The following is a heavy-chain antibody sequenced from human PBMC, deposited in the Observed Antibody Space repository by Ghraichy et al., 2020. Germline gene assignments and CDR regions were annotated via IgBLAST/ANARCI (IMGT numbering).Heavy chain of an antibody. CDR1: GYTFTSYD. CDR3: ARGITFGGVMTLYYFDY. CDR2: MNPNSGNT. J-gene: IGHJ4*02. V-gene: IGHV1-8*01. D-gene: IGHD3-16*01. Sequence: ASVKVSCKASGYTFTSYDINWVRQATGQGLEWMGWMNPNSGNTGYAQKFQGRVTMTRNTSISTAYMELSSLRSEDTAVYYCARGITFGGVMTLYYFDYWGQGTLVTVSS.